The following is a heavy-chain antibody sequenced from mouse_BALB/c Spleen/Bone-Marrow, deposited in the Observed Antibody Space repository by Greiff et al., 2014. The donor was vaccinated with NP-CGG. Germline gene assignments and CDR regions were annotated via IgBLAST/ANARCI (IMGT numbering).Heavy chain of an antibody. CDR2: ISDGGGYT. Sequence: EVKVVESGGGLVKPGGSLKLSCAASGFTFSDYYMYWVRQTPEKRLEWVATISDGGGYTYYPDSVKGRFTISRDNAKNNLYMQMSSLKSEDTAMYYCARELITTATSFAYWGQGTLVTVSA. D-gene: IGHD1-2*01. CDR3: ARELITTATSFAY. V-gene: IGHV5-4*02. J-gene: IGHJ3*01. CDR1: GFTFSDYY.